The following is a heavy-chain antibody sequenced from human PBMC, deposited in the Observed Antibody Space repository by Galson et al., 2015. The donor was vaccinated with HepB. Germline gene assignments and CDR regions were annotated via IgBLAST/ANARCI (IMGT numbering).Heavy chain of an antibody. D-gene: IGHD2-21*01. V-gene: IGHV1-3*01. CDR1: GYTFTSYA. CDR3: ARCGRAFGILWWWILGY. J-gene: IGHJ4*02. Sequence: SVKVSCKASGYTFTSYAMHWVRQAPGQRLEWMGWINAGNGNTKYSQKFQGRVTITRDTSASTAYMELSSLRSEDTAVYYCARCGRAFGILWWWILGYWGQGTLVTVSS. CDR2: INAGNGNT.